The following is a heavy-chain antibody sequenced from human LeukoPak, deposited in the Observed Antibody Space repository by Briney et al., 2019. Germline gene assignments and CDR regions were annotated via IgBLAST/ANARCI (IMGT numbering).Heavy chain of an antibody. D-gene: IGHD2-15*01. CDR1: GYTFTSYA. CDR3: ARVRCSGGSCPYYYYYYYMDV. Sequence: ASVKVSCKASGYTFTSYAMIWVRQAPGQGPEWMGWINTNTGNPTYAQGFTGRFVFSLDTSVSTAYLQISSLKAEDTAVYYCARVRCSGGSCPYYYYYYYMDVWGKGTTVTVSS. CDR2: INTNTGNP. J-gene: IGHJ6*03. V-gene: IGHV7-4-1*02.